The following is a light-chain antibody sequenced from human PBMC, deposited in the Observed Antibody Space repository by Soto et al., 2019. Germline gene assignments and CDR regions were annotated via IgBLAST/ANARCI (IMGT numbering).Light chain of an antibody. CDR2: GNS. V-gene: IGLV1-40*01. CDR1: SSNIGAGYD. CDR3: QSYDSSLSGFNWV. Sequence: QSVLTQPPSVSGAPGQRVTISCNGSSSNIGAGYDVHWYQQLPGTAPKLLIYGNSNRPSGVPDRFSGSKSGTSASLAITGLQAEDEADYYCQSYDSSLSGFNWVFGGGTKLTVL. J-gene: IGLJ3*02.